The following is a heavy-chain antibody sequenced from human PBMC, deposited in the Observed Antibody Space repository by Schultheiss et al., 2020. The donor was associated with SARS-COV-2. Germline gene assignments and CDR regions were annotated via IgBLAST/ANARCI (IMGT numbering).Heavy chain of an antibody. V-gene: IGHV3-48*04. CDR2: ISGSSSSI. Sequence: GESLKISCAASGFAFSNYAMNWVRQAPGKGLECISYISGSSSSIFYADSVKGRFTISRDNAKNSLYLQLNSLKAEDTAVYYCARYNYGFDPWGQGTLVTVSS. CDR1: GFAFSNYA. D-gene: IGHD5-18*01. CDR3: ARYNYGFDP. J-gene: IGHJ5*02.